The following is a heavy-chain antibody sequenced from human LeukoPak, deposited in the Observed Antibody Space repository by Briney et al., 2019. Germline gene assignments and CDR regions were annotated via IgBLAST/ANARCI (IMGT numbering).Heavy chain of an antibody. CDR2: IRSKAYGGTT. CDR3: TRGDYDFWSGYFGY. D-gene: IGHD3-3*01. V-gene: IGHV3-49*03. CDR1: GFTFGDYA. J-gene: IGHJ4*02. Sequence: GGSLRLFCTASGFTFGDYAMSWFRQAPGKGLEWVGFIRSKAYGGTTEYAASVKGRFTISRDDSKSIAYLQMNSLKTEDTAVYYCTRGDYDFWSGYFGYWGQGTLVTVSS.